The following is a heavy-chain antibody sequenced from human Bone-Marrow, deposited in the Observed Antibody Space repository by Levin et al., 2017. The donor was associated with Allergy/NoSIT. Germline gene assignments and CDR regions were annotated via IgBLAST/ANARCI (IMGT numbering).Heavy chain of an antibody. J-gene: IGHJ6*01. CDR2: ISGSAGST. Sequence: GGSLRLSCAASGFTFSNYAISWVRQAPGKGLEWVSVISGSAGSTHYADSVRGRFTISRDDSKNTLFLQMNSLRAEDTATYYCAKLPQKGPSFYYYGMDVWGQGTTVTVSS. V-gene: IGHV3-23*01. CDR1: GFTFSNYA. D-gene: IGHD1-26*01. CDR3: AKLPQKGPSFYYYGMDV.